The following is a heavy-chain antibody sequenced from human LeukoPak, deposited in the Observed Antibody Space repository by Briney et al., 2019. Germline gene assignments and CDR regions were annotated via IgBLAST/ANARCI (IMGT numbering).Heavy chain of an antibody. V-gene: IGHV3-15*01. CDR1: GFTFTNAY. D-gene: IGHD1-26*01. CDR3: TIGRYSGTYYGHY. CDR2: IKSKTDGGTT. Sequence: DPGGSLRLSCAASGFTFTNAYMSWVRQAPGKGLEWVGRIKSKTDGGTTDYAAPVKGRFTISRDDSENTLYLQMNSLKTEDTAVYYCTIGRYSGTYYGHYWGQGTLVTVSS. J-gene: IGHJ4*02.